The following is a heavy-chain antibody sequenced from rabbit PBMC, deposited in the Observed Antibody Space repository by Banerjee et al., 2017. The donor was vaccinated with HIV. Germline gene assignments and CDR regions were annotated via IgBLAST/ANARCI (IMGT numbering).Heavy chain of an antibody. CDR2: IYTVSGST. Sequence: QSLEESGGDLVKPGASLTLTCTASGFSFSRSYYMYWVRQAPGKGLELIACIYTVSGSTYYASWAKGRFTISKTSSTTVTLQMTSLTAADTATYFCARDPASSSGVELNLWGPGTLVTVS. CDR1: GFSFSRSYY. CDR3: ARDPASSSGVELNL. D-gene: IGHD1-1*01. J-gene: IGHJ4*01. V-gene: IGHV1S40*01.